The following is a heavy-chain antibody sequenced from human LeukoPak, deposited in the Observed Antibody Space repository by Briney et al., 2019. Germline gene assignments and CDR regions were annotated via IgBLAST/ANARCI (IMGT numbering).Heavy chain of an antibody. J-gene: IGHJ6*02. CDR1: GGSVSGYY. V-gene: IGHV4-59*08. CDR2: IYYTGTT. D-gene: IGHD7-27*01. Sequence: SETLSLTCTVSGGSVSGYYWNWVRQPPGRGLEWVGYIYYTGTTSHNPPLKSRVTISTDTSKRQFSLKLSSVTAADTAVYYCVSRLGRNYYALDVWGQGTTVTVSS. CDR3: VSRLGRNYYALDV.